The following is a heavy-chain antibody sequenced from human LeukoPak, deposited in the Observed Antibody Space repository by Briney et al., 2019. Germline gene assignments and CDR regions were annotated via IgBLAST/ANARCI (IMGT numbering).Heavy chain of an antibody. CDR1: GFTFRSYA. CDR2: ISGSGGST. Sequence: GGSLRLSCAASGFTFRSYAMSWVRQAPGKGLEWVSTISGSGGSTYYADSVKGRFSISRDNSKNTLYLQMNSLRAEDTAVSYCAKDPVAGGYYYGMDVWGQGTTVTVSS. V-gene: IGHV3-23*01. D-gene: IGHD6-19*01. J-gene: IGHJ6*02. CDR3: AKDPVAGGYYYGMDV.